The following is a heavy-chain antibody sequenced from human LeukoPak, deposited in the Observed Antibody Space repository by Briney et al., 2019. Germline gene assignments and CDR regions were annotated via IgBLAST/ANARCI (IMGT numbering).Heavy chain of an antibody. CDR2: ISYDGSNK. CDR3: ARDFRYCSGGSCYSYYYGMDV. V-gene: IGHV3-30*14. CDR1: GFTFSSYA. Sequence: GGSLRLSCAASGFTFSSYAMPWVRQAPGKGLEWVAVISYDGSNKYYADSVKGRFTISRHNSKNTLYLQMNSLRAEDTAVYYCARDFRYCSGGSCYSYYYGMDVWGQGTTVTVSS. D-gene: IGHD2-15*01. J-gene: IGHJ6*02.